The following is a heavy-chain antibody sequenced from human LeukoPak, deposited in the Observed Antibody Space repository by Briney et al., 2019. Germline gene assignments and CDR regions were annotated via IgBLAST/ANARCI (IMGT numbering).Heavy chain of an antibody. CDR3: ARGLDTTSPLPMNNWFDP. CDR2: IIPIFGTA. D-gene: IGHD5-18*01. V-gene: IGHV1-69*05. CDR1: GGTFSSYA. J-gene: IGHJ5*02. Sequence: GSSVKVSCKASGGTFSSYAISGVRQAPGQGLEWMGGIIPIFGTANYAQKFQGRVTITTDESTSTAYMELSSLRSEDTAVYYCARGLDTTSPLPMNNWFDPWGQGTLVTVSS.